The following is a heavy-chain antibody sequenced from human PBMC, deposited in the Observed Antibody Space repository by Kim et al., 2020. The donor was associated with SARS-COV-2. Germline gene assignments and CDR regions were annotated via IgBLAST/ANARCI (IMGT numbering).Heavy chain of an antibody. CDR2: IYYSGST. CDR3: ARVNGSGSYSNFDY. J-gene: IGHJ4*02. CDR1: GGSISSGGYY. V-gene: IGHV4-31*03. D-gene: IGHD3-10*01. Sequence: SETLSLTCTVSGGSISSGGYYWSWIRQHPGKGLEWIGYIYYSGSTYYNPSLKSRVTISVDTSKNQFSLKLSSVTAADTAVYYCARVNGSGSYSNFDYWGQGTLVTVSS.